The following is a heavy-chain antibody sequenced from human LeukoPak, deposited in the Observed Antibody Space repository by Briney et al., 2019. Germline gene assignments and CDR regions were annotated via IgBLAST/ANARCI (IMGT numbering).Heavy chain of an antibody. V-gene: IGHV3-48*01. CDR3: QRGYSSSWYDY. J-gene: IGHJ4*02. Sequence: GGSLRLSCAASGFTFNTYTMNWVRQAPGKGLEWVSYISGSSGIIDYADSVRGRFTISRDNAKNTLYLQMNSLRAEDTAVYYCQRGYSSSWYDYWGQGTLVTVSS. CDR1: GFTFNTYT. D-gene: IGHD6-13*01. CDR2: ISGSSGII.